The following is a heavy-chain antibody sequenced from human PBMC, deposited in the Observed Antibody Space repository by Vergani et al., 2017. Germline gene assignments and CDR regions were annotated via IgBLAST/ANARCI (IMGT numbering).Heavy chain of an antibody. V-gene: IGHV3-23*01. CDR1: EFTSSNYA. J-gene: IGHJ4*02. CDR3: AKQYFVSGNYLFDY. D-gene: IGHD3-10*01. CDR2: ISGSGVSA. Sequence: EVQLLESGGGLVQPGGSLRLTCAASEFTSSNYAMNWVRQAPGKGLEWVSGISGSGVSAYYTDSVKGRFTISRDNSKNMLCLQMNNLRTEDTAIYYCAKQYFVSGNYLFDYWGQGTLVTVSS.